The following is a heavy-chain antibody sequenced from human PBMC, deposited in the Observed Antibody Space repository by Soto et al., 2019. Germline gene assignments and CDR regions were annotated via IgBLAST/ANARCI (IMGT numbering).Heavy chain of an antibody. D-gene: IGHD1-26*01. CDR3: ARDAVGAPYYYYYGMDV. V-gene: IGHV3-48*02. CDR1: VFTFSSYS. CDR2: ISSSSSTI. Sequence: GGSLRLSCAASVFTFSSYSMNWVRQAPGKGLEWVSYISSSSSTIYYADSVKGRFTISRDNAKNSLYLQMNSLRDEDTAVYYCARDAVGAPYYYYYGMDVWGQGTTVTVSS. J-gene: IGHJ6*02.